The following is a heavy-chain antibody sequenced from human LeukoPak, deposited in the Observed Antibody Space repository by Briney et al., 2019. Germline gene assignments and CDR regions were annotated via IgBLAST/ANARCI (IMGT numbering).Heavy chain of an antibody. CDR3: ARGSGSYYRGRGIDP. CDR1: GYTFTSYG. V-gene: IGHV1-18*01. CDR2: ISAYNGNT. J-gene: IGHJ5*02. D-gene: IGHD1-26*01. Sequence: ASVQVSCEASGYTFTSYGISWVRQAPGQGLEWMGWISAYNGNTNYAQKLQGRVTMTTDTSTSTAYMELRSLRSDDTAVYYCARGSGSYYRGRGIDPWGQGTLVTVSS.